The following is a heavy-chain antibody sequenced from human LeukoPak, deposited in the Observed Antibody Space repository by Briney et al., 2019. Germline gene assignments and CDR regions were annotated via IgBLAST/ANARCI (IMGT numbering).Heavy chain of an antibody. J-gene: IGHJ4*02. CDR2: MAWDSVKI. Sequence: PGGSLRLSCTASGFNFEDYAMHWIRHAPGKGLEWVSGMAWDSVKIGYADSVRGRFTISRDNAKKSLHLQMNSLRIEDTALYYCARVLDDSSGSCSDYWGQGTLVTVSS. D-gene: IGHD3-22*01. CDR1: GFNFEDYA. V-gene: IGHV3-9*01. CDR3: ARVLDDSSGSCSDY.